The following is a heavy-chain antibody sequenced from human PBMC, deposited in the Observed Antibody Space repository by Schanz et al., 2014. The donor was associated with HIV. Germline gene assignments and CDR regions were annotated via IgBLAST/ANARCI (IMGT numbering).Heavy chain of an antibody. V-gene: IGHV3-9*01. J-gene: IGHJ1*01. CDR3: AKDMGRQPEYFQH. D-gene: IGHD6-6*01. CDR1: GFTFSSYA. Sequence: EVQLVESGGGLAQPGRSLRLSCAASGFTFSSYAMSWVRLAPGKGLEWVSGISWNSDSKGYADSVKGRFTISRDNAKNSLYLQMNSLRAEDTALYYCAKDMGRQPEYFQHWGQGTLVTVSS. CDR2: ISWNSDSK.